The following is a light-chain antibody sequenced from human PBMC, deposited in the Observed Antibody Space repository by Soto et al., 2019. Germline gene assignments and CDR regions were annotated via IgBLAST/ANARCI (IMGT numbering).Light chain of an antibody. CDR3: QQRSIWPWT. CDR1: QSIRSNY. J-gene: IGKJ1*01. V-gene: IGKV3D-20*02. Sequence: EIVLTRSPGTLSLSPGERATLSCRASQSIRSNYVAWYQQKPGQGPRLLIYGASSRATGIPDRFSGSGSGTDFTLIISRLEPEDFAVYYCQQRSIWPWTFGQGTKV. CDR2: GAS.